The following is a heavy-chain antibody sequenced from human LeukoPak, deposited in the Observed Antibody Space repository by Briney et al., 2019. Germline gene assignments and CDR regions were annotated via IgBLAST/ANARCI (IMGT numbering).Heavy chain of an antibody. D-gene: IGHD3-22*01. CDR3: ARAGRSYYDTSAPHGLDY. J-gene: IGHJ4*02. CDR2: MLYSGST. V-gene: IGHV4-39*02. Sequence: PSETLSLTCTVSGGSISIISYYWGWIRQPPGKGLEWVGNMLYSGSTYYNPSLRSRVTISVDTSKNQFSLQLSSVTAADTAVYYCARAGRSYYDTSAPHGLDYWGQGTLVTVSS. CDR1: GGSISIISYY.